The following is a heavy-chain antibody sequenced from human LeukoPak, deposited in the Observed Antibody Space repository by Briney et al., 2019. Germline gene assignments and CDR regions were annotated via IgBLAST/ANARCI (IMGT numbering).Heavy chain of an antibody. D-gene: IGHD3-10*01. J-gene: IGHJ5*02. CDR3: ARVLGYYGSGSYYNWFDP. V-gene: IGHV1-2*02. Sequence: ASVKVSCKASGYTFTGYYMHWVRQAPGQGLEWMGWINPNSGGTNYAQKFQGRVTMTRGTSISTAYMELSRLRSDDTAVYYCARVLGYYGSGSYYNWFDPWGQGTLVTVSS. CDR2: INPNSGGT. CDR1: GYTFTGYY.